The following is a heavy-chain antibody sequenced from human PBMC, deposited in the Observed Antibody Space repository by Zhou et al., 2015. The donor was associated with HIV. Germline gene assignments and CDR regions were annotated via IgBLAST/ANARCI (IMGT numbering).Heavy chain of an antibody. CDR2: IIPIFGTA. J-gene: IGHJ6*03. CDR3: ARDGADSSGWYEGSYYYYMDV. CDR1: GGTFSSYA. V-gene: IGHV1-69*01. Sequence: QVQLVQSGAEVKKPGSSVKVSCKASGGTFSSYAISWVRQAPGQGLEWMGGIIPIFGTANYAQKFQGRVTITADESTSTAYMELSSLRSEDTAVYYCARDGADSSGWYEGSYYYYMDVWGKGTTVTVSS. D-gene: IGHD6-19*01.